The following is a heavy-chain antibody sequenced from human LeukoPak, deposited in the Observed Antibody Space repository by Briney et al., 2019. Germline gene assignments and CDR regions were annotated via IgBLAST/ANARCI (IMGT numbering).Heavy chain of an antibody. J-gene: IGHJ4*02. D-gene: IGHD6-13*01. CDR1: GFTFSSFA. V-gene: IGHV3-30*04. Sequence: GGSLRLSCAASGFTFSSFAMNWVRQAPGKGLEWVAVISYDGSSKYYADSVKGRFTISRDNSENTLYLQMNSLRAEDTAVYYCAREMKTIAASGFDYWGQGTLVTVSS. CDR2: ISYDGSSK. CDR3: AREMKTIAASGFDY.